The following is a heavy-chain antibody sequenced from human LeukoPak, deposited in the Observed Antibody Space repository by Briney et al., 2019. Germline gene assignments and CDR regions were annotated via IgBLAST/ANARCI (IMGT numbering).Heavy chain of an antibody. CDR3: ALRDGYNLYYFDY. Sequence: GGSLRLSCAASAFTLSNYCMHWVRQAPGKGLVWVSRINSDGISTGYADSVKGRFTISRDNSKNTLYLQMNSLRAEDTAVYYCALRDGYNLYYFDYWGQGTLVTVSS. D-gene: IGHD5-24*01. CDR1: AFTLSNYC. CDR2: INSDGIST. J-gene: IGHJ4*02. V-gene: IGHV3-74*01.